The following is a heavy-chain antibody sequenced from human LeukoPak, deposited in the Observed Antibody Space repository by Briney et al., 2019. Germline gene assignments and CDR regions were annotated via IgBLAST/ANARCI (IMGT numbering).Heavy chain of an antibody. CDR1: DFIFSDCY. CDR2: ISNSGSDI. J-gene: IGHJ6*02. V-gene: IGHV3-11*01. Sequence: PGGSLRLSCAASDFIFSDCYMTWIRQAPGKGLEWLSYISNSGSDIYSADSVKGRFTISRDNAKNSLYLQMNSLRAEDTALYYCARSYRATAGIVDVWGQGTTVTVSS. D-gene: IGHD6-13*01. CDR3: ARSYRATAGIVDV.